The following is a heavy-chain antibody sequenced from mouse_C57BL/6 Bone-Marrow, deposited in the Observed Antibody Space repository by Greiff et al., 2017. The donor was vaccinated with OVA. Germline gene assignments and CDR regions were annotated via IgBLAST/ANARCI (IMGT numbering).Heavy chain of an antibody. J-gene: IGHJ3*01. Sequence: VKLMESGAELVKPGASVQISCKASGYTFTDYYINWVKQRPGQGLEWIGKIGPGSGSTYYNEKFRGKATLTADKSSSTAYMQLSSLTSEDSAVYFCTYDYDPWFAFWGQGTLVTVSA. CDR1: GYTFTDYY. CDR2: IGPGSGST. V-gene: IGHV1-77*01. D-gene: IGHD2-4*01. CDR3: TYDYDPWFAF.